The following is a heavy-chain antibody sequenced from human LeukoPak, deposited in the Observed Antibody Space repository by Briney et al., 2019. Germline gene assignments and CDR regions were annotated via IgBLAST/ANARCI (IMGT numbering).Heavy chain of an antibody. CDR1: GFTFSSYV. Sequence: GGSLRLSCAASGFTFSSYVMSWVRQAPGKGLEWVSVISGSGASTYYADSVKGRFTISRDNSENTLYLQMNGLRAEDTAVYYCAKDKQYYDFWSGYRHFDYWGQGTLVTVSS. D-gene: IGHD3-3*01. V-gene: IGHV3-23*01. CDR2: ISGSGAST. J-gene: IGHJ4*02. CDR3: AKDKQYYDFWSGYRHFDY.